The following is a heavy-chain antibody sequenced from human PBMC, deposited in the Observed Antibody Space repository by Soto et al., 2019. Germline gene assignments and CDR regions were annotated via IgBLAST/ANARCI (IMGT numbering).Heavy chain of an antibody. CDR3: AREPYGNSQYFDY. V-gene: IGHV3-30*04. J-gene: IGHJ4*02. D-gene: IGHD3-10*01. CDR2: ISHDGRVT. Sequence: QVQLVESGGGMVQPGTSLRLSCAASGFTFNSLSLHWVRQRPDKGLEWVAVISHDGRVTFYADFVKGRFTVSRDNSKNTLYLQVNSLRAEDTVGYYWAREPYGNSQYFDYWGQGTLVTVSS. CDR1: GFTFNSLS.